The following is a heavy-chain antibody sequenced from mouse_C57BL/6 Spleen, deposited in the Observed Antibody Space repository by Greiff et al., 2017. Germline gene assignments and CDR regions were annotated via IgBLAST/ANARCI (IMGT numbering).Heavy chain of an antibody. D-gene: IGHD1-1*01. CDR1: GYAFSSSW. Sequence: LVKPGASVKISCKASGYAFSSSWMNWVKQRPGKGLEWIGRIYPGDGDTNYNGKFKGKATLTADKSSSTAYMQLSSLTSEDSAVYFCAREITTVPYYAMDYWGQGTSVTVSS. CDR2: IYPGDGDT. J-gene: IGHJ4*01. V-gene: IGHV1-82*01. CDR3: AREITTVPYYAMDY.